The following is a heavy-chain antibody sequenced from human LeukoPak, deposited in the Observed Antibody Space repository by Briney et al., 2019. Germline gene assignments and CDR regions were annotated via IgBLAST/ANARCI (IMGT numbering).Heavy chain of an antibody. CDR3: ARGGWSLDF. Sequence: SETLSLTCTVSGGSITGSYWSWIRQPPGKGLEWIGYIYSSGNTNYNPPLKSRVTISVDTSKNQFSLKLSSVTAADTAVYFCARGGWSLDFWGRGTLVAVSS. J-gene: IGHJ2*01. CDR2: IYSSGNT. V-gene: IGHV4-59*01. CDR1: GGSITGSY.